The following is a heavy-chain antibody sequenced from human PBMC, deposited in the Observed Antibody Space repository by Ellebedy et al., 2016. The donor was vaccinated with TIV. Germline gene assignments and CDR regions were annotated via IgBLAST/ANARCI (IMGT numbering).Heavy chain of an antibody. CDR2: ISYDGSNK. Sequence: GESLKISXAASEFTFSSYGMHWVRQAPGKGLEWVAVISYDGSNKDYTDSVKGRFTISRDNSKNTLYLQMSSLRPEDTAVYYCARAPPPPGEHWDGWYGPDDHWGQGTLVTVSS. J-gene: IGHJ4*02. CDR1: EFTFSSYG. CDR3: ARAPPPPGEHWDGWYGPDDH. V-gene: IGHV3-30*03. D-gene: IGHD6-19*01.